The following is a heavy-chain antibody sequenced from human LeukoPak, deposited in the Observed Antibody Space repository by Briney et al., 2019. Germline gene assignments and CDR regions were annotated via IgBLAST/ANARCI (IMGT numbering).Heavy chain of an antibody. V-gene: IGHV3-30*18. CDR3: AKGGTPQVSTWYDL. CDR1: GVTLSPYG. D-gene: IGHD3-16*01. CDR2: ISYEGGTQ. J-gene: IGHJ5*02. Sequence: QPGMSLRLSCAASGVTLSPYGMHWVRQAPGKGLEWVAVISYEGGTQHYADSVKGRFIISRDNPRNTLYLQMNILRTEDTAVYYCAKGGTPQVSTWYDLWGQGTQVIVSS.